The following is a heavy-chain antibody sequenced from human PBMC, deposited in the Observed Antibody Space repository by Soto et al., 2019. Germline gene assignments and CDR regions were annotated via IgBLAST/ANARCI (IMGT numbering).Heavy chain of an antibody. CDR2: IYYSGST. J-gene: IGHJ4*02. CDR3: ARSFPSGYSYGHTDY. V-gene: IGHV4-39*01. Sequence: KQSQTLSLTCTVSGGSISSSSYYWGWIRQPPGKGLEWIGSIYYSGSTYYNPSLKSRVTISVDTSKNQFSLKLSSVTAADTAVYYCARSFPSGYSYGHTDYWGQGTLVTVSS. CDR1: GGSISSSSYY. D-gene: IGHD5-18*01.